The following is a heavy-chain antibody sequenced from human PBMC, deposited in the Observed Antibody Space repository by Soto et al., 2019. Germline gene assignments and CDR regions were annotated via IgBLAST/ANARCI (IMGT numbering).Heavy chain of an antibody. CDR3: AKVAPFILGSPF. V-gene: IGHV3-48*03. D-gene: IGHD2-21*01. J-gene: IGHJ4*02. CDR1: GFDFSGSE. CDR2: ITGSGGVT. Sequence: EVKLVESGGALVQPGGSLRLSCTASGFDFSGSEMNWFRQAAGKGLEWVAYITGSGGVTFHADSVKGRFSISRDNAKNSLFLDMSDLTAGDTGVYYCAKVAPFILGSPFWGQGTLVTVSS.